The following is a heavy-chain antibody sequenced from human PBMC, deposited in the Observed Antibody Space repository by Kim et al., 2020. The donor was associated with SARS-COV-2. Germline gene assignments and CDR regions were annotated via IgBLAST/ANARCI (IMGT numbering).Heavy chain of an antibody. V-gene: IGHV1-24*01. J-gene: IGHJ5*02. CDR3: ATEGYYEAPNWFDP. D-gene: IGHD3-22*01. CDR1: GYTLTELS. Sequence: VKVSCKVSGYTLTELSMHWVRQAPGKGLEWMGGFDPEDGETIYAQKFQGRVTMTEDTSTDTAYMELSSLRSEDTAVYYCATEGYYEAPNWFDPWGQGTLVTVSS. CDR2: FDPEDGET.